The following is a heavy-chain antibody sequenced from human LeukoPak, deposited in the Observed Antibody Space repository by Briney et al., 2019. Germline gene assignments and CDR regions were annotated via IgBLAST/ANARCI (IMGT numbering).Heavy chain of an antibody. V-gene: IGHV3-30*04. CDR2: ISHDERTK. CDR3: AKDYQQLPYIIDY. Sequence: GGSLTLSCVASGFNFDNYAMHWVRQPLGKGLEWVAVISHDERTKYYADSMKGRITISRDNAKNSLYLQMNSLRAEDTALYYCAKDYQQLPYIIDYWGQGTLVTVSS. J-gene: IGHJ4*02. CDR1: GFNFDNYA. D-gene: IGHD6-13*01.